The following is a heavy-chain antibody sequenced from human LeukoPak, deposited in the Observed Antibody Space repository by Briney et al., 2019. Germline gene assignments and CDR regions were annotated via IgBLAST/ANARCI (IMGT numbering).Heavy chain of an antibody. CDR1: GFTFSSYG. V-gene: IGHV3-30*02. J-gene: IGHJ4*02. CDR2: IRYDGSNK. CDR3: AKGHSSWYNSGSYVDY. D-gene: IGHD6-13*01. Sequence: GGSLRLSCAASGFTFSSYGMHWVRQAPGKGLEWVAFIRYDGSNKYYADSVKGRFTISRDNSKNTLYLQMNSLRAEDTAVYYCAKGHSSWYNSGSYVDYWGQGTLVTVSS.